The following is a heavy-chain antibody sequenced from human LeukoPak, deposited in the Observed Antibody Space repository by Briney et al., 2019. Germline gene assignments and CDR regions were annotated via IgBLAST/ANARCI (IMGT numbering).Heavy chain of an antibody. CDR3: ARARFVAATRGGDWFDP. J-gene: IGHJ5*02. CDR2: MNPNSGNT. Sequence: ASVKVSCKASGYTFTSYGINWVRQATGQGLEWMGWMNPNSGNTGYAQKFQGRVTMTRNTSISTAYMELSSLRSEDTAVYYCARARFVAATRGGDWFDPWGQGTLVTVSS. D-gene: IGHD2-15*01. CDR1: GYTFTSYG. V-gene: IGHV1-8*01.